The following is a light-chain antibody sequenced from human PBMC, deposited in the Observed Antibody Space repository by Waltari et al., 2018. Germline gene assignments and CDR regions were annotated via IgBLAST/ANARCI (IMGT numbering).Light chain of an antibody. CDR1: SIDVGGYNY. Sequence: QSALTQPASVSGSPGQSITISCTGTSIDVGGYNYVSWYQQHPGKAPKLMIYEVSNRPSGVANRFSCSNAGNTASLTISGLQAEDEADYYCSSYTSSSTLVVFGGVTKLTVL. J-gene: IGLJ2*01. V-gene: IGLV2-14*01. CDR3: SSYTSSSTLVV. CDR2: EVS.